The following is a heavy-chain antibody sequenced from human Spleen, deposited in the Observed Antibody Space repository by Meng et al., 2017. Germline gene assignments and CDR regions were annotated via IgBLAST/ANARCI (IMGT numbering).Heavy chain of an antibody. CDR3: ARIEVGDSGTYWGNTYYYYGMDV. Sequence: SGPTLVKPTETLTLTCTVSGFSLSNARMGVSWIRQPPGKALEWLAHIFSNDGKSYSTSLKSRLTISKDTSKSQVVLTMTNMDPVDTATYYCARIEVGDSGTYWGNTYYYYGMDVWGQGTTVTVSS. J-gene: IGHJ6*02. CDR1: GFSLSNARMG. V-gene: IGHV2-26*01. D-gene: IGHD3-10*01. CDR2: IFSNDGK.